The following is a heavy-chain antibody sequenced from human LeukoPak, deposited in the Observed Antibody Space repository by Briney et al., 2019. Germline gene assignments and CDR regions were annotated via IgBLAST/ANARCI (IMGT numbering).Heavy chain of an antibody. CDR3: ARDRMTYYYDSSGSDDAFDI. J-gene: IGHJ3*02. CDR2: IYYSGST. Sequence: SQTLSLTCTVSGGSISSGGYYWSWIRQHPGTGLEWIGYIYYSGSTYYNPSLKSRVTISVDTSKNQFSLKLSSVTAADTAVYYCARDRMTYYYDSSGSDDAFDIWGQGTMVTVSS. CDR1: GGSISSGGYY. V-gene: IGHV4-31*03. D-gene: IGHD3-22*01.